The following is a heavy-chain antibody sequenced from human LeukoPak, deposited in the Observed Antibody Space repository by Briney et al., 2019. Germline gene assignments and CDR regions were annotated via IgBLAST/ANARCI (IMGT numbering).Heavy chain of an antibody. D-gene: IGHD2-21*01. CDR2: INSNSGGT. CDR3: ARFAYPEGLDY. V-gene: IGHV1-2*02. CDR1: GYTFTGYY. J-gene: IGHJ4*02. Sequence: ASVKVSCKASGYTFTGYYLHWVRQAPGQGLEWMGWINSNSGGTNYAQKFQGRATMTRDTSISTAYMELSRLRSDDTAVYYCARFAYPEGLDYWGQGTLGTASS.